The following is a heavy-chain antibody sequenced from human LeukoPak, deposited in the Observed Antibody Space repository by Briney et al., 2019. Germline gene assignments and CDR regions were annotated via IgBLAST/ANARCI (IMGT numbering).Heavy chain of an antibody. V-gene: IGHV4-39*01. D-gene: IGHD5-12*01. CDR1: GGSISSSNYY. CDR3: ARQVATIIYYGMDV. CDR2: INYSGST. Sequence: SETLSLTCTVSGGSISSSNYYWGWIRQPPGKGLEWIGSINYSGSTHYNPSLKSRVTISVDTSKDQFSLKLSSVTAADTAVYYCARQVATIIYYGMDVWGQGTTVTVSS. J-gene: IGHJ6*02.